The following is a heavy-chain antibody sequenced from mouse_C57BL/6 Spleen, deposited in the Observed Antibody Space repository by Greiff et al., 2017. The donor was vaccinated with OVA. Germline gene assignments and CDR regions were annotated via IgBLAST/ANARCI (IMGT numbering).Heavy chain of an antibody. Sequence: DVQLQESGPGMVKPSQSLSLTCTVTGYSITSGYDWHWIRHFPGNKLEWMGYISYSGSTNYNPSLKSRISITHDTSKNHFFLKLNSVTTEDTATYYCARANYYGSSGYFDVWGTGTTVTVSS. J-gene: IGHJ1*03. V-gene: IGHV3-1*01. CDR3: ARANYYGSSGYFDV. CDR1: GYSITSGYD. D-gene: IGHD1-1*01. CDR2: ISYSGST.